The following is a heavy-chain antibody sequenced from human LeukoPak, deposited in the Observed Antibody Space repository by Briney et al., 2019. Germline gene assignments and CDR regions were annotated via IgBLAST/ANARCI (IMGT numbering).Heavy chain of an antibody. J-gene: IGHJ4*02. CDR2: ISGSGGST. CDR1: GFTFSSYA. D-gene: IGHD1-14*01. Sequence: GGSLRLSCAASGFTFSSYAVSWVRQAPGKGLEWVSAISGSGGSTYYADSVKGRFTVSRDNSKNTLYLQMNSLRAEDTAVYYCARDENHGGYFDYWGQGTLVTVSS. CDR3: ARDENHGGYFDY. V-gene: IGHV3-23*01.